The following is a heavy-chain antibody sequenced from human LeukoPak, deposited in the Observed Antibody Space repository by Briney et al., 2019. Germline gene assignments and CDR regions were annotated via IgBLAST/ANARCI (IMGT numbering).Heavy chain of an antibody. J-gene: IGHJ6*02. V-gene: IGHV3-53*01. D-gene: IGHD3/OR15-3a*01. CDR2: IYSGGST. Sequence: GASLRLSCAASGFTVSSNYMTWVRQAPGKGLEWVSVIYSGGSTYSADSVKGRFTISRDNSKNTVYLKINSLRAEDTAVYYCARDVVGPNRWVYGMDVWGQGTTVTVSS. CDR3: ARDVVGPNRWVYGMDV. CDR1: GFTVSSNY.